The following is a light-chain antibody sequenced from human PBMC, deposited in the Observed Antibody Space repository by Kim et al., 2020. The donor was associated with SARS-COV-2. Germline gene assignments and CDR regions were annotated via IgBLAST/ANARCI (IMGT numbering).Light chain of an antibody. J-gene: IGLJ2*01. CDR2: DVS. CDR1: SSDVCGYNF. V-gene: IGLV2-14*04. Sequence: QSIAISCTGTSSDVCGYNFVSWYQQRPGKAPKLMIYDVSSRPSGVSTRFSGSKSGTTASLTISGLQAEDEADYYCSSYSSTTPVVFGGGTKVTVL. CDR3: SSYSSTTPVV.